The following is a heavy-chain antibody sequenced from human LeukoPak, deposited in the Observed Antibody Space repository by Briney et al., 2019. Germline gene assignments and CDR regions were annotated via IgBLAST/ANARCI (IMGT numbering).Heavy chain of an antibody. D-gene: IGHD5-12*01. Sequence: ASVKVSCKASGYTFTSYDINWVRQATGQGLEWMGWMNPNSGNTGYAQKFQGRVTMTRNTSISTAYMELSSLRSEDTAVYYCASGFLGGYDSNFDYWGQGTLVTVSS. CDR1: GYTFTSYD. CDR2: MNPNSGNT. V-gene: IGHV1-8*01. CDR3: ASGFLGGYDSNFDY. J-gene: IGHJ4*02.